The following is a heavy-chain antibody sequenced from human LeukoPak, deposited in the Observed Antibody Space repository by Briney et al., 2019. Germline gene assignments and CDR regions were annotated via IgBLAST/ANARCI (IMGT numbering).Heavy chain of an antibody. CDR3: ARQSQGYGLVDY. Sequence: GGSLRLSCEASGFTFSSSGMTWVRQAPGKGLEWVSSISSGTSYIYYADSVMGRFTISRDNAKNSLYLQMNSLRAEDTAVYYCARQSQGYGLVDYWGQGTLVTVSS. J-gene: IGHJ4*02. CDR2: ISSGTSYI. D-gene: IGHD3/OR15-3a*01. V-gene: IGHV3-21*01. CDR1: GFTFSSSG.